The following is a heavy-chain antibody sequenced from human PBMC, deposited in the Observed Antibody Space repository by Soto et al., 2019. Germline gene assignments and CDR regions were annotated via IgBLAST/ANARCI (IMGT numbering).Heavy chain of an antibody. CDR2: INHSGST. CDR3: ARGPYYYGSGSRRYNWFDP. V-gene: IGHV4-34*01. CDR1: GGSFSGYY. J-gene: IGHJ5*02. Sequence: SGTLFLTCAVYGGSFSGYYWSWIRQPPGKGLEWIGEINHSGSTNYNPSLKSRVTISVDTSKNQFSLKLSSVTAADTAVYYCARGPYYYGSGSRRYNWFDPWGQGTLVTISS. D-gene: IGHD3-10*01.